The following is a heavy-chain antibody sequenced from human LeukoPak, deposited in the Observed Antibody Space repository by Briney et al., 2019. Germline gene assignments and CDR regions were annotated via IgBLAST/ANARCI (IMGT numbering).Heavy chain of an antibody. J-gene: IGHJ4*02. CDR1: GFTFSSYA. CDR2: ISYDGSNK. D-gene: IGHD6-13*01. CDR3: ARDEYSSSSFALDY. V-gene: IGHV3-30*17. Sequence: PGGSLRLSCAASGFTFSSYAMHWVRQAPGKGLEWGAVISYDGSNKYYADSVKGRFTISRDNSKNTLYLQMNSLRAEDTAVYYCARDEYSSSSFALDYWGQGTLVTVSS.